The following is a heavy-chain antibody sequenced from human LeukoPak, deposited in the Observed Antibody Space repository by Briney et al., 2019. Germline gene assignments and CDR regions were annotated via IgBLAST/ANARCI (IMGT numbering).Heavy chain of an antibody. V-gene: IGHV1-2*02. D-gene: IGHD6-19*01. CDR1: GYSFTGHY. CDR3: ARFAVHRRLAVAGQFGLDY. Sequence: ASVKVSCKASGYSFTGHYMHWVRQAPGQGLEWMGWINPKSGGTNYAQKFQGRVTMTRDTSISTAYMDMSSLRSDDTAVYYCARFAVHRRLAVAGQFGLDYWGQGTLVTVSS. J-gene: IGHJ4*02. CDR2: INPKSGGT.